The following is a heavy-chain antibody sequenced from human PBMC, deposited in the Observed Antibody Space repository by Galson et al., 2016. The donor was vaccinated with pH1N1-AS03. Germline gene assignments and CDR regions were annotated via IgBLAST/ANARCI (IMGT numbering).Heavy chain of an antibody. CDR3: ARDYIVGATRGAGTFDV. CDR1: GFTFSDFA. D-gene: IGHD1-26*01. J-gene: IGHJ3*01. V-gene: IGHV3-30-3*01. CDR2: ISYDGSNK. Sequence: SLRLSCAASGFTFSDFAMHWVRQAPGKGLDWVAVISYDGSNKYYEDSVQGRFTISRDSSKNTLYLQMNSLRPEDTAMYYCARDYIVGATRGAGTFDVWGHGTMVTVSS.